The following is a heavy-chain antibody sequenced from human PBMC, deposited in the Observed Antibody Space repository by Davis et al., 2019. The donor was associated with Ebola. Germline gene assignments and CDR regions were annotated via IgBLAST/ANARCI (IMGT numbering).Heavy chain of an antibody. D-gene: IGHD3-16*01. CDR2: IIPTFGAP. J-gene: IGHJ6*02. Sequence: SVTVSCKASGYTFSRYGITWVRQAPGQGLEWMGGIIPTFGAPTYAQRFQGRVTITADESTRTAYMELSSLTAEDTAVYFCARRGVIWGIYGMDVWGQGTTVTVSS. V-gene: IGHV1-69*13. CDR1: GYTFSRYG. CDR3: ARRGVIWGIYGMDV.